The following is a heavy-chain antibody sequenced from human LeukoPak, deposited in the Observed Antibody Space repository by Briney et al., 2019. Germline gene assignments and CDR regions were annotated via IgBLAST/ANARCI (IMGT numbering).Heavy chain of an antibody. J-gene: IGHJ6*02. V-gene: IGHV4-59*01. CDR2: IYYSGST. CDR3: ARDNWKTYYYYGMDV. Sequence: LSLTCTRAGGSFRRYCWGWIRQPPGKGLEWIGYIYYSGSTNYNPSLKSRVTISVDTSKNQFSLKLSSVTAADTAVYYCARDNWKTYYYYGMDVWGQGTTVTVSS. CDR1: GGSFRRYC. D-gene: IGHD1-20*01.